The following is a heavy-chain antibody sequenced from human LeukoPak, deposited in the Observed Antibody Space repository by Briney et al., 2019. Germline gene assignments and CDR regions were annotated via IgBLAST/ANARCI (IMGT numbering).Heavy chain of an antibody. Sequence: GGSLRLSCAASGFSFSSFAMHWVRQAPGKGLEWVAFIRYDGSEKYHADSVKGRLTISRDNSKKTLYLQMNSLRGEDTAVYYCARVPYYYDSSGYYFFDYWGQGTLVTVSS. CDR1: GFSFSSFA. J-gene: IGHJ4*02. D-gene: IGHD3-22*01. V-gene: IGHV3-30*02. CDR3: ARVPYYYDSSGYYFFDY. CDR2: IRYDGSEK.